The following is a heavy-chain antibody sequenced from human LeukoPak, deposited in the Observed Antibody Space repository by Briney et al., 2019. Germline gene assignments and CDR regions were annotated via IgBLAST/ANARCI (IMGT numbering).Heavy chain of an antibody. D-gene: IGHD3-10*01. Sequence: SETLSLTCTVSGGSISSSSYYWGWIRQPPGKGLEWIGSIYYSGSTYYNPSLKSRVTISVDTSKNQFSLKLSSVTAADTAVYYRARIWFGLYYYYYGMDVWGQGTTVTVSS. V-gene: IGHV4-39*01. CDR1: GGSISSSSYY. CDR3: ARIWFGLYYYYYGMDV. CDR2: IYYSGST. J-gene: IGHJ6*02.